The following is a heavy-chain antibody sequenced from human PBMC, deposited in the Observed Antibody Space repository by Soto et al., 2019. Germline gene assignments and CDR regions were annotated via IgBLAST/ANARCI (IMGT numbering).Heavy chain of an antibody. V-gene: IGHV3-15*07. D-gene: IGHD2-15*01. CDR2: IKRNSDGGRT. J-gene: IGHJ6*02. Sequence: VQLVESGGGLVKPGGSLRLSCAASGFTFYNSWMNWVRQAPGKGLEWVGRIKRNSDGGRTDYAAPVKGRFTISRDDSENMLYLQMNSLKTEDTAVYYCTTVSVEGVWGQGTTVSVSS. CDR1: GFTFYNSW. CDR3: TTVSVEGV.